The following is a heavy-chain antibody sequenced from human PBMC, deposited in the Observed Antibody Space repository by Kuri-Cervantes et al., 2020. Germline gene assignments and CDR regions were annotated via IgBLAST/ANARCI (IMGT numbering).Heavy chain of an antibody. CDR1: GYAFNIYA. CDR3: ARDPEVYYLDV. V-gene: IGHV1-3*01. CDR2: INAGNGNT. Sequence: ASVKVSCKASGYAFNIYAMHWVRQAPGQRLEWMGWINAGNGNTKYSQKFQGRVTITRDTSASTAYMELSSLRSEDTAVYYCARDPEVYYLDVWGKGTTVTVSS. D-gene: IGHD1-14*01. J-gene: IGHJ6*03.